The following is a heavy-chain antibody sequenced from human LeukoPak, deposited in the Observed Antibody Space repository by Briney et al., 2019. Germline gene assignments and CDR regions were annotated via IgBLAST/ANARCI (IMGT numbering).Heavy chain of an antibody. D-gene: IGHD2-15*01. CDR2: IRYDGSNK. J-gene: IGHJ4*02. V-gene: IGHV3-30*02. CDR3: ARAIYCSGGSCRLDY. Sequence: GGSLRLSCAASGFTFSSYGMHWVRQAPGKGLEWVAFIRYDGSNKYYADSVKGRFTISRDNSKNTLYLQMNSLRAEDTAVYYCARAIYCSGGSCRLDYWGQGTLVTVSS. CDR1: GFTFSSYG.